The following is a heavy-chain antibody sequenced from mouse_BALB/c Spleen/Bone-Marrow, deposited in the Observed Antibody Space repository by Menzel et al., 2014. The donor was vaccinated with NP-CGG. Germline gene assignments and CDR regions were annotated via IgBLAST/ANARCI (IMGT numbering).Heavy chain of an antibody. CDR1: GYAFSISW. V-gene: IGHV1-82*01. CDR3: AISPSGTFAY. J-gene: IGHJ3*01. D-gene: IGHD4-1*01. CDR2: IYPGDEST. Sequence: VQLQQSGPELVKPGVSVKISCKASGYAFSISWMNWVMQRPGQGLEWIGRIYPGDESTNYNGKFKGKATLTADKSSSTAYMQLVTLTSVDSAVYFCAISPSGTFAYWDQGTLVPVSA.